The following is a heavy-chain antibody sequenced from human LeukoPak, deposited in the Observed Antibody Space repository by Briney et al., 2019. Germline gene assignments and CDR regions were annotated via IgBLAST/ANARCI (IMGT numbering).Heavy chain of an antibody. V-gene: IGHV4-61*03. CDR3: ARVDYYGSGSPFDY. D-gene: IGHD3-10*01. J-gene: IGHJ4*02. CDR2: IYYSGST. Sequence: SETLSLTCTVSGGSVSSDSYYWSSIRQPPEKGLEWIGYIYYSGSTNYNPSLKSRVTISVDTSKNHFSLKLSSVTAADTAVYYCARVDYYGSGSPFDYWGQGTLVTVSS. CDR1: GGSVSSDSYY.